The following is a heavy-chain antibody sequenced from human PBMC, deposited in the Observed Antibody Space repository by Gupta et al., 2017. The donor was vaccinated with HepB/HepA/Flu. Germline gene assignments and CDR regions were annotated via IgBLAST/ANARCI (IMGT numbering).Heavy chain of an antibody. Sequence: EVQLLESGGGLVQPGESLRLSCAASGFTFASSAISWVRQAPGRGLEWVAVINGSGDTTHYTDSVRGRFTISRDNSQNTLYLQMYSLRAEDTAVYYCAKVLKTYYEEFDYWGQGALVTVSS. CDR1: GFTFASSA. V-gene: IGHV3-23*01. J-gene: IGHJ4*02. CDR3: AKVLKTYYEEFDY. D-gene: IGHD1-26*01. CDR2: INGSGDTT.